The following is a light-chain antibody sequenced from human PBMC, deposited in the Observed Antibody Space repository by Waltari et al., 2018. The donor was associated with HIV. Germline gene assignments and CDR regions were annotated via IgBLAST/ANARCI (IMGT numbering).Light chain of an antibody. V-gene: IGKV4-1*01. J-gene: IGKJ2*01. CDR1: QSLYNSNNKNS. CDR3: QQHDVSPYT. CDR2: WAS. Sequence: DIVMTQSPASLAVSLGERAIINCRSSQSLYNSNNKNSLAWYHQKPDQPPKLLIYWASTRNSGVPDRFTGSGSGTDFTLSISSLQAEDVAVYYCQQHDVSPYTFGQGTKV.